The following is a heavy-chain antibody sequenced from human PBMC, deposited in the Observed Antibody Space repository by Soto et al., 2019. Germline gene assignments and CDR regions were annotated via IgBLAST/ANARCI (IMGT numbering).Heavy chain of an antibody. D-gene: IGHD6-13*01. CDR3: ARGVLSSSWYEVYNYYYYGMDV. J-gene: IGHJ6*02. CDR1: GFTFSSYA. Sequence: GGSLRLSCAASGFTFSSYAMHWVRQAPGKGLEWVAVISYDGSNKYYADSVKGRFTISRDNSKNTLYLQMNSLRAEDTAVYYCARGVLSSSWYEVYNYYYYGMDVWGQGTTVTVSS. CDR2: ISYDGSNK. V-gene: IGHV3-30-3*01.